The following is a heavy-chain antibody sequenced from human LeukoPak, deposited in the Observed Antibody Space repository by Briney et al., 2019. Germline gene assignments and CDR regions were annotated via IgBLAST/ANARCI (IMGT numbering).Heavy chain of an antibody. CDR3: ARLIVGATSSDAFDI. CDR1: GGTFSSYA. J-gene: IGHJ3*02. CDR2: IIPIFGTA. V-gene: IGHV1-69*05. D-gene: IGHD1-26*01. Sequence: SVKVSCKASGGTFSSYAISWVRQATGQGHEWMGGIIPIFGTANYAQKFQGRVTITTDESTSTAYMELSSLRSEDTAVYYCARLIVGATSSDAFDIWGQGTMVTVSS.